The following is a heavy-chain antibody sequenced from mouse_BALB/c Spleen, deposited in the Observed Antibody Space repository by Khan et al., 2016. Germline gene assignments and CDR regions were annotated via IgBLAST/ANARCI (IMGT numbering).Heavy chain of an antibody. D-gene: IGHD3-1*01. CDR3: ARQLGLRFAY. CDR1: GYSITSDYA. CDR2: ISYSGST. J-gene: IGHJ3*01. V-gene: IGHV3-2*02. Sequence: EVQLQESGPGLVKPSQSLSLTCTVTGYSITSDYAWNWIRQFPGNKLEWMGYISYSGSTSYNPSLKSRISITRDTSKNQFFLQLNSVTTEATATYYCARQLGLRFAYWGQGTLVTVSA.